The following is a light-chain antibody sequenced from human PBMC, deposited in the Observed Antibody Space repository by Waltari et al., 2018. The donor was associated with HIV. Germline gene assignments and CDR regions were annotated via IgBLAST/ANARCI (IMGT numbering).Light chain of an antibody. V-gene: IGKV4-1*01. Sequence: DIVMTQSPDSLAVSLGERATINCKSSQSVLFSSNNKNYLAWYQHKPGQPPKLILYWAATRESAVPDRFSGSGSGADFTLTISSLQAEEVAVYYCQQYYSTPLTFGGGTKVEIK. CDR2: WAA. CDR3: QQYYSTPLT. J-gene: IGKJ4*01. CDR1: QSVLFSSNNKNY.